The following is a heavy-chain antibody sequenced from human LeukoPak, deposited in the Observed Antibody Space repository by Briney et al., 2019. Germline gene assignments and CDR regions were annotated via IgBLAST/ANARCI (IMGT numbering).Heavy chain of an antibody. CDR2: ISSSSSTI. CDR3: ARAGGSSWADY. CDR1: GFAFSSYS. D-gene: IGHD6-13*01. J-gene: IGHJ4*02. Sequence: GGSLRLSCAASGFAFSSYSMNWVRQAPGKGLEWVSYISSSSSTIYYADSVKGRFTISRDNAKNSLYLQMNSLRAEDTAVYYCARAGGSSWADYWGQGTLITVSS. V-gene: IGHV3-48*01.